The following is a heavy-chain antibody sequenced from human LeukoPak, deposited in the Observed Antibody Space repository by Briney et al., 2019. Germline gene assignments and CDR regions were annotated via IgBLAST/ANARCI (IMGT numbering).Heavy chain of an antibody. CDR3: ASAASGSNFDY. J-gene: IGHJ4*02. V-gene: IGHV3-48*01. Sequence: GGSLRLSCAASGITFSSYTMNWVRQAPGKGLEWVSYISSSSGTIYYADSVKGRFTISRDNAKNSLYLQMNSLRAEDTAVYYCASAASGSNFDYWGQGTLVTVSS. D-gene: IGHD6-13*01. CDR2: ISSSSGTI. CDR1: GITFSSYT.